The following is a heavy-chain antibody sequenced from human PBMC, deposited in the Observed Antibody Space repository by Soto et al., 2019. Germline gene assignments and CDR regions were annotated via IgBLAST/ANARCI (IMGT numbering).Heavy chain of an antibody. Sequence: SQTLSLTCVISGDSVSSNSAAWNWIRQSTSRGLEWLGRTYYRSKWYNDYAVSVKSRITINPDASKNQFSLQLNSVTPEDTAVYYCARESGYCSGGSCLGYYYMDVWGKGTTVTVSS. V-gene: IGHV6-1*01. CDR2: TYYRSKWYN. D-gene: IGHD2-15*01. CDR3: ARESGYCSGGSCLGYYYMDV. J-gene: IGHJ6*03. CDR1: GDSVSSNSAA.